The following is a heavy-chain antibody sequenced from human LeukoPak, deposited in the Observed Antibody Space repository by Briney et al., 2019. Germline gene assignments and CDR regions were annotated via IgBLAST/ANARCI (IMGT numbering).Heavy chain of an antibody. CDR3: AKFSSACYSDT. Sequence: VGSLRLSCAASGFTFITYAMRWVRQAPGKGLEWVSASCGSVGCTYYADSVKGRFTISRDNSTNTLYLQMNSLRAGHPGVYYCAKFSSACYSDTRGHGALVTASS. CDR1: GFTFITYA. D-gene: IGHD1-26*01. V-gene: IGHV3-23*01. J-gene: IGHJ5*01. CDR2: SCGSVGCT.